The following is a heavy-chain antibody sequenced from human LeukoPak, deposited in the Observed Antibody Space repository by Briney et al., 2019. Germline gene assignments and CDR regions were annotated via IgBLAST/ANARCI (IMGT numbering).Heavy chain of an antibody. J-gene: IGHJ5*02. D-gene: IGHD2-21*02. Sequence: GGSLRLSCIASGFTFSNYAMNWVRQAPGKGLEWVSAISGSGASTYYVDSVKGRFTISRDNSDNTLYLQMNSLRADDTAVYYCAKAQVTSLHYNWFDPWGQGTLVTVSS. V-gene: IGHV3-23*01. CDR1: GFTFSNYA. CDR3: AKAQVTSLHYNWFDP. CDR2: ISGSGAST.